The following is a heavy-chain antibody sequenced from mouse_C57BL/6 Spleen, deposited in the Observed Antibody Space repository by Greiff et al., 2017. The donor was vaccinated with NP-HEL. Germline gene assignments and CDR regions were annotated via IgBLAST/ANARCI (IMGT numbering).Heavy chain of an antibody. CDR1: GFSLTSYG. CDR3: ARTQGFAY. J-gene: IGHJ3*01. CDR2: IWSGGST. V-gene: IGHV2-2*01. Sequence: VKLMESGPGLVQPSQSLSITCTVSGFSLTSYGVHWVRQSPGKGLEWLGVIWSGGSTDYNAAFISRLSISKDNSKSQIFFKMHSLQADDTAIYYCARTQGFAYWGQGTLVTVSA.